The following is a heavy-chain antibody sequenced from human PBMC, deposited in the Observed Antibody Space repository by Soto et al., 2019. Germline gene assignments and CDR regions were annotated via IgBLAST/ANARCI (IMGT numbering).Heavy chain of an antibody. CDR2: IIPIVTTP. Sequence: QVRLVQSGAEVKKPGSSVKVSCEASGGTFSSYAVTWVRQAPGQGLEWMGGIIPIVTTPNYAQKFQGRSTIYAEKTTSTSYMELSSPTSEDPGVYYFSRVGYNFWSWYHYYGMDVWGQGTTVIVSS. CDR1: GGTFSSYA. V-gene: IGHV1-69*06. CDR3: SRVGYNFWSWYHYYGMDV. J-gene: IGHJ6*02. D-gene: IGHD1-1*01.